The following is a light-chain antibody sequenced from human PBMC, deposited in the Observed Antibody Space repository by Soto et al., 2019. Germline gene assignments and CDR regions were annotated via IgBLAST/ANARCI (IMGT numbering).Light chain of an antibody. CDR2: AAS. Sequence: DIQMTQSPASLSASVGDRVTITCRASQSISSYLNWYQQKPGKVPKLLIYAASSLQSGVPSRFSGSGSGTDFTLTISSLQPEDFETYYCQQSYSNPRTFGQGTKVDIK. J-gene: IGKJ1*01. CDR1: QSISSY. V-gene: IGKV1-39*01. CDR3: QQSYSNPRT.